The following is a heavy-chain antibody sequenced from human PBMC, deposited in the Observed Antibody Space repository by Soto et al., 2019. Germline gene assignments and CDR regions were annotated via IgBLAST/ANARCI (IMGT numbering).Heavy chain of an antibody. CDR1: GFTFSSYA. D-gene: IGHD6-6*01. CDR3: AKEGSAARSYGMDV. V-gene: IGHV3-23*01. J-gene: IGHJ6*02. Sequence: VGSLRLSCAASGFTFSSYAMSWVRQAPGKGLEWVSAISGSGGSTYYADSVKGRFTISRDNSKNTLYLQMNSLRAEDTAVYCCAKEGSAARSYGMDVWGQGTTVTVSS. CDR2: ISGSGGST.